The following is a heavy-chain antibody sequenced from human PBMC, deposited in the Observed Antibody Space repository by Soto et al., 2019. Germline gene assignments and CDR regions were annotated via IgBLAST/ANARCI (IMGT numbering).Heavy chain of an antibody. D-gene: IGHD5-18*01. CDR3: ASWAPVARIQLTEAPDY. CDR1: GYTLTELS. J-gene: IGHJ4*02. Sequence: RASVKVSCKVSGYTLTELSMHWVRQAPGKGLEWMEGFDPEDGETIYAQKFQGRVTMTRDTSTSTVYMELSSLRSEDTAVYYCASWAPVARIQLTEAPDYWGQGTLVTVAS. CDR2: FDPEDGET. V-gene: IGHV1-24*01.